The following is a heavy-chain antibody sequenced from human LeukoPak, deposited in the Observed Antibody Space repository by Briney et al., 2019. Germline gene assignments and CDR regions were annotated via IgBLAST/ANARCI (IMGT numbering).Heavy chain of an antibody. J-gene: IGHJ4*02. V-gene: IGHV4-59*11. D-gene: IGHD4-23*01. CDR3: ASARTTVVIDY. CDR2: IYYSGST. CDR1: GGSISSHY. Sequence: SETLSLTCTVSGGSISSHYWSWIRQPPGKGQEWIGYIYYSGSTNYNPSLKSRVTISVDTSKNQFSLKLSSVTAADTAVYYCASARTTVVIDYWGQGTLVTVSS.